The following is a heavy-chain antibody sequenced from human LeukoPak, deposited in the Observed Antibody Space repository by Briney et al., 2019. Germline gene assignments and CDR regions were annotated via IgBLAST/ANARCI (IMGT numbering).Heavy chain of an antibody. CDR3: ARGRYNWNDGTFNWFDP. V-gene: IGHV1-18*01. CDR2: ISAYNGNT. D-gene: IGHD1-1*01. J-gene: IGHJ5*02. CDR1: GYTFTSYG. Sequence: ASVKVSCKASGYTFTSYGISWVRQAPGQGLEWMGWISAYNGNTNYAQKLQGRVTMTTDTSTSTAYMELRSLRSDDTAVYYCARGRYNWNDGTFNWFDPWGQGTLVTVSS.